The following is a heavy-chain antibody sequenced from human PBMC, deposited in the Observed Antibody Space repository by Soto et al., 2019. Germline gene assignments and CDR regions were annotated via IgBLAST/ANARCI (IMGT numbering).Heavy chain of an antibody. CDR3: ARWVEGSNWFDP. Sequence: ASVKVSCKTSGYTFTGYHIHWVRQAPGQGLEWMGWINTNTGDTNYAQKFQGWVTMTRDTSINTAYVQLSRLTSDDTAVYYCARWVEGSNWFDPWGQGTLVTVAS. D-gene: IGHD2-15*01. V-gene: IGHV1-2*04. J-gene: IGHJ5*02. CDR1: GYTFTGYH. CDR2: INTNTGDT.